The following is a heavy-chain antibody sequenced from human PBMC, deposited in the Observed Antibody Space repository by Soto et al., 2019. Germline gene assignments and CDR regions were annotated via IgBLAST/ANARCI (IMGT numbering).Heavy chain of an antibody. CDR1: GDSISSKTFF. CDR3: ARHPRVTGRGVGFDP. D-gene: IGHD1-26*01. V-gene: IGHV4-39*01. CDR2: IFYSGSS. Sequence: TSETLSLTCNVSGDSISSKTFFWDWIRQPPGKGLEWIGSIFYSGSSFYNPSLKSRVTLSVDTSKNQCSLKLSSVTAADTAVYYCARHPRVTGRGVGFDPWGQGTLVTVSS. J-gene: IGHJ5*02.